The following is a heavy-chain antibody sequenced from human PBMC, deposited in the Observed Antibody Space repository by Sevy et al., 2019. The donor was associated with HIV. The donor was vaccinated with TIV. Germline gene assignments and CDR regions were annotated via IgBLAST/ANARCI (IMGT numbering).Heavy chain of an antibody. J-gene: IGHJ3*02. CDR2: IYYSGST. CDR3: ARASNDYGDYDAFDI. V-gene: IGHV4-31*03. CDR1: GGSISSGGYY. D-gene: IGHD4-17*01. Sequence: SETLSLTCTVSGGSISSGGYYWSWIRQHPGKGLEWIGYIYYSGSTYYHPSLKSRVTISVDTSKNQFSLRVSSVTAADTAVYYCARASNDYGDYDAFDIWGQGTLVTVSS.